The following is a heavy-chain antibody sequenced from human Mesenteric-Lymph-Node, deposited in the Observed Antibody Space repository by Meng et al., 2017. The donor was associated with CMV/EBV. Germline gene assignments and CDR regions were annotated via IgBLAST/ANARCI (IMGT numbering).Heavy chain of an antibody. J-gene: IGHJ6*02. CDR3: ARGPGTDYGMDV. V-gene: IGHV5-51*01. D-gene: IGHD1-7*01. Sequence: KVSCKSSGYSHTNYWIGWVRQMPGKGLEWMGIIYPGDSDTRYSPSFKGQVAISADKSINTAYLQWSSLKASDTAMYYCARGPGTDYGMDVWGQGTTVTVSS. CDR2: IYPGDSDT. CDR1: GYSHTNYW.